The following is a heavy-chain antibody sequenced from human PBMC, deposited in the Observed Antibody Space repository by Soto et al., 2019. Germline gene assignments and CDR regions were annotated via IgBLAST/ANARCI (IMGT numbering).Heavy chain of an antibody. CDR3: ARRGYCSGGSCYSLRPDY. CDR2: IYPGDSDT. D-gene: IGHD2-15*01. V-gene: IGHV5-51*01. CDR1: GYSFTSYW. J-gene: IGHJ4*02. Sequence: GESLKISCKGSGYSFTSYWIGWVRQMPGKGLEWMGIIYPGDSDTRYSPSFQGQVTISADKSISTAYLQWSSLKASDTAMYYCARRGYCSGGSCYSLRPDYWGQGTLVTVSS.